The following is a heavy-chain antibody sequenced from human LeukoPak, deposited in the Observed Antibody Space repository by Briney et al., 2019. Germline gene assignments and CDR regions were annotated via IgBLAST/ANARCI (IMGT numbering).Heavy chain of an antibody. CDR1: GGSISSSSYY. J-gene: IGHJ2*01. Sequence: PSETLSLTCTVSGGSISSSSYYWGWIRQPPGKGLEWIGSIYYSGSTYYTPSLKSRVTISVDTSTNQFSLKLSSVTAADTAVYYCATQRGTIFGAVNHYWYFDLWGRRTLVTVSS. CDR3: ATQRGTIFGAVNHYWYFDL. CDR2: IYYSGST. D-gene: IGHD3-3*01. V-gene: IGHV4-39*01.